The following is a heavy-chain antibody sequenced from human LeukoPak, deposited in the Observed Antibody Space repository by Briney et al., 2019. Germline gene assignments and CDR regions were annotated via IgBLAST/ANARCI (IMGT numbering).Heavy chain of an antibody. CDR3: ARRNDFWSGPYMDV. Sequence: SETLSLXCAVYGGSCSGYYWSWIRQPPGKGLEWIGEINHSGSTNYNPSLKSRLTISVDTSKNQFSLKLSSVTAADTAVYYCARRNDFWSGPYMDVWGKGTTVTASS. V-gene: IGHV4-34*01. D-gene: IGHD3-3*01. CDR1: GGSCSGYY. CDR2: INHSGST. J-gene: IGHJ6*03.